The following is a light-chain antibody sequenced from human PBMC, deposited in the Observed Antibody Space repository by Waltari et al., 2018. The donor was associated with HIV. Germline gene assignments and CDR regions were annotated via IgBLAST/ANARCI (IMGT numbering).Light chain of an antibody. V-gene: IGKV1-33*01. J-gene: IGKJ3*01. CDR2: LAS. CDR1: QHIKKY. Sequence: DIQMTQSPSSLSVSLGDRVTITCQASQHIKKYLNWYQQKPGKAPKLLISLASNLETGVPSRFSGSGSGTDFTLTISSLQSEEIGTYYCQQYGNVPITFGPGTKVDIK. CDR3: QQYGNVPIT.